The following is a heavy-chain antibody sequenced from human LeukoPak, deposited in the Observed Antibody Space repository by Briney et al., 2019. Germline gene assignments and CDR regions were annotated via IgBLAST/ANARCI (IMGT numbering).Heavy chain of an antibody. J-gene: IGHJ4*02. V-gene: IGHV1-69*13. CDR2: IIPIFGTA. CDR3: ARDSADIVVVPAAHTALGY. D-gene: IGHD2-2*01. CDR1: GGTFSSYA. Sequence: ASVKVSCKASGGTFSSYAISWVRQAPGQGLEWMGGIIPIFGTANYAQKFQGRVTITADESTSTAYMELSSLRSEDTAVYYCARDSADIVVVPAAHTALGYWGQGTLVTVSS.